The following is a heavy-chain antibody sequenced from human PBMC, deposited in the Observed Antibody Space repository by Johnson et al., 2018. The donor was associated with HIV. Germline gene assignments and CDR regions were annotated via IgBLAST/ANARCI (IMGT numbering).Heavy chain of an antibody. D-gene: IGHD3-3*01. J-gene: IGHJ3*02. CDR2: ISSNGGST. CDR3: ARVLITIFGVEAFDI. Sequence: VQVVESGGGLVQPGGSLRLSCAASGFTFSSYAMHWVRQAPGKGLEYVSAISSNGGSTYYATSVKGRVTISRDNSKNTLYLQMNSLRPEDTAVYYCARVLITIFGVEAFDIWGQGTMVTVSS. CDR1: GFTFSSYA. V-gene: IGHV3-64*01.